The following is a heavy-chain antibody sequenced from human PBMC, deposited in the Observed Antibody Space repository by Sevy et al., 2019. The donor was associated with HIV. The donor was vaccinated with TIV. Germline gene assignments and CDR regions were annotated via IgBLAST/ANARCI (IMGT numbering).Heavy chain of an antibody. CDR1: GFTFSSYG. D-gene: IGHD3-16*01. V-gene: IGHV3-33*01. J-gene: IGHJ3*02. CDR3: ARDSAEFLGGNAFDI. CDR2: IWYDGSNK. Sequence: GGSLRLSCAASGFTFSSYGMHWVRQAPGKGLEWVAVIWYDGSNKYYADSVKGRFTISRDNSKNTLFLQMNSLRAEATAVYYCARDSAEFLGGNAFDIWGQGTMVTVSS.